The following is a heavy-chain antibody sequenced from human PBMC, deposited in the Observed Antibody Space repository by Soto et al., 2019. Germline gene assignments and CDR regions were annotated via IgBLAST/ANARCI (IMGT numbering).Heavy chain of an antibody. J-gene: IGHJ6*02. Sequence: VSVKVSCKASGYTFTSYGISWLRQAPGQGLEWMGWISAYNGNTNYAQKLQGRVTMTTDTSTSTAYMELRSLRSDDTAVYYCARDDWSGYSPLDVWGQGTTVTVSS. CDR3: ARDDWSGYSPLDV. D-gene: IGHD3-3*01. CDR1: GYTFTSYG. V-gene: IGHV1-18*04. CDR2: ISAYNGNT.